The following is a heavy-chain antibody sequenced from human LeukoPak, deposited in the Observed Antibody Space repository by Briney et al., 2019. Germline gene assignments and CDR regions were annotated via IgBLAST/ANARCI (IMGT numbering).Heavy chain of an antibody. D-gene: IGHD5-18*01. J-gene: IGHJ5*02. CDR3: AHSRNIYAAMVP. V-gene: IGHV3-53*01. Sequence: GGSLRLSCAVSGFTFSNAWMSWVRQAPGKGLEWVSAINSGGGTYYADSVKGRFTISRDNSKNTLYLQMNSLRAEDTAVYYCAHSRNIYAAMVPRGQGTLVTVSS. CDR2: INSGGGT. CDR1: GFTFSNAW.